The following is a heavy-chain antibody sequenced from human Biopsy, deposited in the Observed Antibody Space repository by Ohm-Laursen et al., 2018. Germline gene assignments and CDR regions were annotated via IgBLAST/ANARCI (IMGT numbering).Heavy chain of an antibody. D-gene: IGHD6-19*01. Sequence: RSLRLSCSASGFIFNYCMHWVRQAPGKGLEWVAVIWYDGSNGNYADSVKGRFTISRDNSKNTLYLQMNSLRAEDTAVYYCARRAVAGTYNWYFDLWGRGTLVTVSS. CDR3: ARRAVAGTYNWYFDL. V-gene: IGHV3-33*01. CDR2: IWYDGSNG. CDR1: GFIFNYC. J-gene: IGHJ2*01.